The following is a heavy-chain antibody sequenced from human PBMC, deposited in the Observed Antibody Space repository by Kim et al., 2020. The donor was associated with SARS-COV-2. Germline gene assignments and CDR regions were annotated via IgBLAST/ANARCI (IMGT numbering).Heavy chain of an antibody. Sequence: SETLSLTCTVSGGSISSYYWSWIRQPPWKGLEWIGYIYYSGSTNYNPSLKSRVTISVDTSKNQFSLKLSSVTAADTAVYYCARDLHYYGSGSYYYYYGMDVWGQGTTVTVSS. D-gene: IGHD3-10*01. CDR3: ARDLHYYGSGSYYYYYGMDV. J-gene: IGHJ6*02. CDR1: GGSISSYY. CDR2: IYYSGST. V-gene: IGHV4-59*01.